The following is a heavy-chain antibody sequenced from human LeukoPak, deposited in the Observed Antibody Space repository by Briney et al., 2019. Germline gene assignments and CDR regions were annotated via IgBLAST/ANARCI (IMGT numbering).Heavy chain of an antibody. Sequence: GSSVKVSCKASGGTFSSYTISWVRQAPGQGLEWMGRITPILGVANYAQKFQGRVTITADKSTSTAYMELSSLRSEDTAVYYCADLDCSGGSCYLDYWGQGTLVTVSS. J-gene: IGHJ4*02. V-gene: IGHV1-69*02. CDR1: GGTFSSYT. CDR3: ADLDCSGGSCYLDY. D-gene: IGHD2-15*01. CDR2: ITPILGVA.